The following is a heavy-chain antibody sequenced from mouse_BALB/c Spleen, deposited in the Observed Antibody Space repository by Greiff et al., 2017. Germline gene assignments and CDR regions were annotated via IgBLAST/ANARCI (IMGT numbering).Heavy chain of an antibody. CDR2: IDTSDSYT. CDR1: GYTFTDYW. J-gene: IGHJ3*01. Sequence: VQLQQPGAELVMPGASVKMSCKASGYTFTDYWMHWVKQRPGQGLEWIGAIDTSDSYTSYNQKFKGKATLTVDESSSTAYMQLSSLTSEDSAVYDCAKSGTGPWFAYWGQGTLVTVSA. V-gene: IGHV1-69*01. D-gene: IGHD4-1*01. CDR3: AKSGTGPWFAY.